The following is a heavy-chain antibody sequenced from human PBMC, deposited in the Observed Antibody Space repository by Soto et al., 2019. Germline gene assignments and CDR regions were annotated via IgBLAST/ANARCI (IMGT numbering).Heavy chain of an antibody. CDR3: ARDLAAAAY. J-gene: IGHJ4*02. Sequence: QVQLVQSGAEVKKPGASVKVSCKASGYIFTNYYIHWVRQAPGQGLEWMAIINPLPTSGSTNYAQKFQGRVTVTRDPSTSTVYMDLSSLKSADTAIYYCARDLAAAAYWGQGTLVTVSS. D-gene: IGHD6-13*01. CDR1: GYIFTNYY. V-gene: IGHV1-46*01. CDR2: INPLPTSGST.